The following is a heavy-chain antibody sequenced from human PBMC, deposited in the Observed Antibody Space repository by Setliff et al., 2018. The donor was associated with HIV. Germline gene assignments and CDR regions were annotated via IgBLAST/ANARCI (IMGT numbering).Heavy chain of an antibody. Sequence: SETLSLTCTVSGGSIGGYYWSWIRQPPGTGLEWLGCIYSGGSTNYNPSLESRVTISLDTSKNQFSLRLTSVTAADTAVYYCARHSITLVVGVPERDDAFDIWGQGTMVTVSS. D-gene: IGHD3-22*01. CDR2: IYSGGST. CDR1: GGSIGGYY. J-gene: IGHJ3*02. CDR3: ARHSITLVVGVPERDDAFDI. V-gene: IGHV4-59*08.